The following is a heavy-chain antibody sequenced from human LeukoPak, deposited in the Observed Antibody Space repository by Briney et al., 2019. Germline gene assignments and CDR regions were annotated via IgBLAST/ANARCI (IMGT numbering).Heavy chain of an antibody. CDR2: ISWNSGSI. Sequence: PGGSLRLSCAASGFTFDDYAMHWVRQAPGKGLEWVSGISWNSGSIGYADSVKGRFTISRDNAKNSLYLQMNSLRAEDTALYYCAKDRGSGSYYTHYYYGMDVWGQGTTVTVSS. D-gene: IGHD3-10*01. V-gene: IGHV3-9*01. CDR1: GFTFDDYA. CDR3: AKDRGSGSYYTHYYYGMDV. J-gene: IGHJ6*02.